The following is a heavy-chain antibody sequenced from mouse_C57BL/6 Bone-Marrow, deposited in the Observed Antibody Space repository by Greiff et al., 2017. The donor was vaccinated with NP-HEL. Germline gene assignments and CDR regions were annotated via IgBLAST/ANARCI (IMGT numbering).Heavy chain of an antibody. D-gene: IGHD2-13*01. CDR1: GFTFSDYY. CDR2: INYDGSST. CDR3: ARDGYYGEDY. Sequence: EVMLVESEGGLVQPGSSMKLSCTASGFTFSDYYMAWVRQVPEKGLEWVANINYDGSSTYYLDSLKSRFIISRDNAKNILYLQMSSLKSEDTATYYCARDGYYGEDYWGQGTTLTVSS. J-gene: IGHJ2*01. V-gene: IGHV5-16*01.